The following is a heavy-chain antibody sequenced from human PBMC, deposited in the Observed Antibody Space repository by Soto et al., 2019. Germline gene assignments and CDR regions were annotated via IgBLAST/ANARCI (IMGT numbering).Heavy chain of an antibody. V-gene: IGHV4-4*02. Sequence: PXATLSHLFTVSGGSISENYWWSWFRQPPGKTLEWIGDIYHGGSTNYNPALKSRITISTDKSENQFSLRLTSATAADTAVYYCARARTDAEGFDYYYGRDGWGQGATVSVSS. CDR2: IYHGGST. CDR3: ARARTDAEGFDYYYGRDG. D-gene: IGHD3-10*01. CDR1: GGSISENYW. J-gene: IGHJ6*02.